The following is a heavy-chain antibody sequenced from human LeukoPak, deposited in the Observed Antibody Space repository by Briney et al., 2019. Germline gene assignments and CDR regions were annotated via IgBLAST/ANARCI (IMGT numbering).Heavy chain of an antibody. D-gene: IGHD6-19*01. V-gene: IGHV3-11*06. CDR1: GFTFSDYY. J-gene: IGHJ4*02. CDR2: ISSSSSYT. Sequence: GGSLRLSCAASGFTFSDYYMSWIRQAPGKGLVWGSYISSSSSYTNYAHSVKGRFTIATANANNSLYLQMNIQRAEDTAVYCCASMYSSGGCEHRGYWGQGTLVSVSS. CDR3: ASMYSSGGCEHRGY.